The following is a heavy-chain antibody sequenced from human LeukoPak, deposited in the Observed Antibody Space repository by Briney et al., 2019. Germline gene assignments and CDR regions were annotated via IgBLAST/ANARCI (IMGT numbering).Heavy chain of an antibody. J-gene: IGHJ4*02. Sequence: GRSLRLSCAASGCTFSSYAMHWVRQAPGKGLEWVAVISYDGSNKYYADSVKGRFTISRDNSKNTLYLQMNSLRAEDTAVYYCARDGEAYCTNGVCPLGGLDYWGQGTLVTVSS. CDR1: GCTFSSYA. CDR2: ISYDGSNK. D-gene: IGHD2-8*01. V-gene: IGHV3-30-3*01. CDR3: ARDGEAYCTNGVCPLGGLDY.